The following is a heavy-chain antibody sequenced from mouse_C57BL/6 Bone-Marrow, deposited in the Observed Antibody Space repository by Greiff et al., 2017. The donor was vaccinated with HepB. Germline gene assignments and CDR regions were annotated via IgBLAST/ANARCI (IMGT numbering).Heavy chain of an antibody. V-gene: IGHV1-76*01. D-gene: IGHD2-3*01. CDR3: ADGYPYFDY. J-gene: IGHJ2*01. CDR1: GYTFTDYY. CDR2: IYPGSGNT. Sequence: QVQLKESGAELVRPGASVKLSCKASGYTFTDYYINWVKQRPGQGLEWIARIYPGSGNTYYNEKFKGKATLTAEKSSSTAYMQLSSLTSEDSAVYFCADGYPYFDYWGQGTTLTVSS.